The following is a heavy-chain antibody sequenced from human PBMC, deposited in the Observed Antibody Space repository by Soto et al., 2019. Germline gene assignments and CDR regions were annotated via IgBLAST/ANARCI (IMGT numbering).Heavy chain of an antibody. V-gene: IGHV3-30-3*01. CDR2: ISYDGSNK. D-gene: IGHD3-9*01. CDR1: GLTFSSYA. J-gene: IGHJ4*02. Sequence: PGGSLRLSCAASGLTFSSYAMHWVRQAPGKGLEWVAVISYDGSNKYYADSVKGRFTISRDNSKNTLYLQMNSLRAEDTAVYYCARENPYDILTGPTSTPPSHFDYWGQGTLVTVSS. CDR3: ARENPYDILTGPTSTPPSHFDY.